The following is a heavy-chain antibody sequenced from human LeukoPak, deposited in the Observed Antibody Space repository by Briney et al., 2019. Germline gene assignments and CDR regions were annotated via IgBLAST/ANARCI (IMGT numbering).Heavy chain of an antibody. Sequence: EIYHSGSTNYNPSLKSRVTMSVDKSKNQFSLKLSSVTAADTAVYYCARISSIAAAGNSVDYWGQGTLVTVSS. V-gene: IGHV4-4*02. D-gene: IGHD6-13*01. CDR2: IYHSGST. J-gene: IGHJ4*02. CDR3: ARISSIAAAGNSVDY.